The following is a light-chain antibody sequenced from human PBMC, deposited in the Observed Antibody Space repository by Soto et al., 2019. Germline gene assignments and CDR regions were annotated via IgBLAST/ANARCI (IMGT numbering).Light chain of an antibody. Sequence: DIPMTQSPSSLSASVGDRVTITCQASQDINNYLNWYQHKPGKAPKLLIYDASNLETGVPTRFRGGGSGTDFTFPITSLQPEDIETYYCQQYGNLLWTFGQGTKVEIK. CDR3: QQYGNLLWT. CDR2: DAS. CDR1: QDINNY. V-gene: IGKV1-33*01. J-gene: IGKJ1*01.